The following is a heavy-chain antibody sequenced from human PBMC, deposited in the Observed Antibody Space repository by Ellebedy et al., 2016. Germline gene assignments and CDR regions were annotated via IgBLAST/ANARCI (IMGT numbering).Heavy chain of an antibody. CDR2: IWYDGSNK. CDR3: AKDLAMVVPYGMDV. D-gene: IGHD2-21*01. J-gene: IGHJ6*02. V-gene: IGHV3-33*06. Sequence: GGSLRLSCAASGFTFSSYGMHWVRQAPGKGLEWVAVIWYDGSNKYYADSVKGRFTISRDNSKNTLYLHMNSLRAEDTAVYYCAKDLAMVVPYGMDVWGQGTTVTVSS. CDR1: GFTFSSYG.